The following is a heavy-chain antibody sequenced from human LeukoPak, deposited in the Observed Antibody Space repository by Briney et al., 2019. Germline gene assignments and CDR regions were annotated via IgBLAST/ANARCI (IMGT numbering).Heavy chain of an antibody. D-gene: IGHD3-10*01. V-gene: IGHV4-34*01. J-gene: IGHJ5*02. Sequence: SETLSLTCAVYGGSFSGYYWSWIRQPPGKGLEWIGEINHSGSTNYNPSLKSRVTISVDTSKNQFSLKLSSVPAADTAVYYCARSYGSGSFNWFDPWGQGTLVTVSS. CDR2: INHSGST. CDR1: GGSFSGYY. CDR3: ARSYGSGSFNWFDP.